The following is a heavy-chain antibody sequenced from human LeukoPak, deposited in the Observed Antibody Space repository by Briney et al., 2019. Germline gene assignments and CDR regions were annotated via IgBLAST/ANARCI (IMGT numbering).Heavy chain of an antibody. CDR3: VSFYETY. J-gene: IGHJ4*02. CDR1: GFTFSSYG. CDR2: ISHDGSNI. V-gene: IGHV3-30*03. Sequence: HPGGSLRLSCAASGFTFSSYGMHWVRQAPGKGLEWVAVISHDGSNIYYGDSVKGRFSISRDNAKNTVYLQMNNLRAEDTAVYYCVSFYETYWGRGTLVTVSS. D-gene: IGHD2/OR15-2a*01.